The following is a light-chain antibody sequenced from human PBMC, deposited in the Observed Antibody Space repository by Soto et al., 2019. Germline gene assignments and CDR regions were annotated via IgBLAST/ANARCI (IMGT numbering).Light chain of an antibody. Sequence: SALTPPASVSGSPGQSITISCTGTSNDVGGYKYVSWYQLHPGTAPKLVIYEVSNRPSGVSDRFSGSKSGNPASLTISGLQAEVLTKYHCKRYTLVAARIFG. CDR2: EVS. J-gene: IGLJ1*01. CDR3: KRYTLVAARI. CDR1: SNDVGGYKY. V-gene: IGLV2-14*01.